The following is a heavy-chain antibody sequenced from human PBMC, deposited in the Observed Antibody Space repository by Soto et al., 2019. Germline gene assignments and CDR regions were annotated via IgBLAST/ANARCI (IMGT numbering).Heavy chain of an antibody. CDR1: GFTFSSYA. CDR3: ARGSSGWYDRYYYYGMDV. D-gene: IGHD6-19*01. V-gene: IGHV3-66*01. J-gene: IGHJ6*02. Sequence: PGGSLRLSCAASGFTFSSYAMHWVRQAPGKGQEWVSVIYSGGSTYYADSVKGRFTISRDNAKNSLYLQMNSLRDEDTAVYYCARGSSGWYDRYYYYGMDVWGQGTTVTVSS. CDR2: IYSGGST.